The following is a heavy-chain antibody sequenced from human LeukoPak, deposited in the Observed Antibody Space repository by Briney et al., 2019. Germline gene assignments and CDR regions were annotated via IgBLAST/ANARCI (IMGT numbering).Heavy chain of an antibody. CDR2: INPAGGST. V-gene: IGHV1-46*01. J-gene: IGHJ4*02. CDR1: GYTFTNYY. D-gene: IGHD4-17*01. CDR3: ARYNGDLTGGFDY. Sequence: ASVKVSCKASGYTFTNYYIHWVRQAPGQGLGWMGIINPAGGSTGYAQKFQGRVTMTRDTSTSTVYMELSSPRSEDTAVYYCARYNGDLTGGFDYWGQGTLVTVSS.